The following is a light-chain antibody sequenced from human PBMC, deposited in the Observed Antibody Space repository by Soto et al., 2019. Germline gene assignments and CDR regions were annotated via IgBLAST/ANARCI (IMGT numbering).Light chain of an antibody. CDR3: QQYDDYPYT. CDR2: GAS. V-gene: IGKV1-16*02. Sequence: DIQLTQSPSSLSASVGDRITITCRASQGIGNSLAWFQQKPGKTPKSLIFGASSLQSEVPSKFSGSRSGTNFTLTISDLQPDDFATYYCQQYDDYPYTFGQGTNLEI. J-gene: IGKJ2*01. CDR1: QGIGNS.